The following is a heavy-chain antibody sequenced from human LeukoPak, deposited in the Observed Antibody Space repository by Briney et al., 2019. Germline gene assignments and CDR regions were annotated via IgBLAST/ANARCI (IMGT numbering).Heavy chain of an antibody. D-gene: IGHD5-24*01. CDR1: GVSISSGADY. CDR3: ARADMATVFDF. J-gene: IGHJ4*02. CDR2: ISYSGST. Sequence: SQTLSLTCSVSGVSISSGADYWSWIRQHPGKGLEWIGYISYSGSTYYNPSLKTRLTISVDTSKNQFSLKLVSVTAADTAFYYCARADMATVFDFWGRGTLVTVSS. V-gene: IGHV4-31*03.